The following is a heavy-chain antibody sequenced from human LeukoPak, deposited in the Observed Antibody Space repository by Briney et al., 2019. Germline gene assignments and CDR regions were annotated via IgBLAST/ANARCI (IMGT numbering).Heavy chain of an antibody. Sequence: PGGSLRLSCAASGFTFSSYEMNWVRQAPGKGLEWVSYISSSGSTIYYADSVKGRFTISRDNAMNSLYLQMNSLRAEDTAVYYCARDIAVAGQGGGFDPWGQGALVTVSS. J-gene: IGHJ5*02. V-gene: IGHV3-48*03. CDR1: GFTFSSYE. CDR2: ISSSGSTI. D-gene: IGHD6-19*01. CDR3: ARDIAVAGQGGGFDP.